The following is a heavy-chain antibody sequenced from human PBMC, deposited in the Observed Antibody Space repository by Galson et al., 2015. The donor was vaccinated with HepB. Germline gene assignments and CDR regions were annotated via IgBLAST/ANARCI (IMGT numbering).Heavy chain of an antibody. D-gene: IGHD3-9*01. Sequence: SLRLSCAASGFTVSSNYMSWVRQAPGKGLEWVSVIYSGGSTYYADSVKGRFTISRDNSENTLYLQMNSLRAEDTAVYYCARVAYDILTGTDDFDYWGQGTLVTVSS. J-gene: IGHJ4*02. CDR1: GFTVSSNY. V-gene: IGHV3-53*01. CDR2: IYSGGST. CDR3: ARVAYDILTGTDDFDY.